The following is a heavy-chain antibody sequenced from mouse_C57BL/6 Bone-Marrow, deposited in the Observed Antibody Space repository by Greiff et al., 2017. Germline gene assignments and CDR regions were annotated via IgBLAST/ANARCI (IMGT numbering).Heavy chain of an antibody. CDR2: IRRKSSNYAT. V-gene: IGHV10-3*01. J-gene: IGHJ3*01. CDR1: GFTFNTYA. D-gene: IGHD3-2*02. CDR3: VRPQTAQAEGFAY. Sequence: EVKLMESGGGLVQPKGSLKLSCAASGFTFNTYAMHWVRQAPGKGLEWVARIRRKSSNYATYYADSVKDRFTISRDDSQSMLYLQMNNLKTEDTAMYYCVRPQTAQAEGFAYWGQGTLVTVSA.